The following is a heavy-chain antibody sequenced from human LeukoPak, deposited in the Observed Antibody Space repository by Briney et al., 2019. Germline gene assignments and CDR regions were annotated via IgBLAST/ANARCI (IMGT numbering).Heavy chain of an antibody. CDR1: GGTFSSYA. CDR3: ARDGGIDYYDSSGYYYG. Sequence: SVKVSCKASGGTFSSYAISWVRQAPGQGLEWMGRIIPILGIANYAQKFQGRVTITADKSTSTAYMELSNLRSDDTAVYYCARDGGIDYYDSSGYYYGWGQGTLVTVSS. D-gene: IGHD3-22*01. V-gene: IGHV1-69*04. J-gene: IGHJ4*02. CDR2: IIPILGIA.